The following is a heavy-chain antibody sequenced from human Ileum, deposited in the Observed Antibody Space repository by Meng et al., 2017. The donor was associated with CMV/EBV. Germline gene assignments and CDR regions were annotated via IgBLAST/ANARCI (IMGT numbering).Heavy chain of an antibody. CDR2: IRLNSGDN. CDR1: VVIFTGYY. J-gene: IGHJ4*02. V-gene: IGHV1-2*01. D-gene: IGHD7-27*01. Sequence: QVLRAYFGTEMKTSVISMKFSCKASVVIFTGYYMQVFRQAPGQGLDWMGQIRLNSGDNHYAQKFQGRVTIARDMSIITAYMELSSLMSDDTVVYYCARENWVYDYWGQGTLVTVSS. CDR3: ARENWVYDY.